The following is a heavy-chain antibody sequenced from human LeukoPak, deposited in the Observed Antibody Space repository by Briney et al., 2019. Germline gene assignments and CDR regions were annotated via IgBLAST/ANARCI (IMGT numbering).Heavy chain of an antibody. V-gene: IGHV1-2*02. CDR2: INPNSGGT. D-gene: IGHD6-6*01. Sequence: ASVKVSCKASGGTFSSYAISWVRQAPGQGLEWMGWINPNSGGTNYAQKFQGRVTMTRDTSISTAYMELSRLRSDDTAVYYCARDPGSSSSGSLYYYYMDVWGKGTTVTVSS. CDR1: GGTFSSYA. CDR3: ARDPGSSSSGSLYYYYMDV. J-gene: IGHJ6*03.